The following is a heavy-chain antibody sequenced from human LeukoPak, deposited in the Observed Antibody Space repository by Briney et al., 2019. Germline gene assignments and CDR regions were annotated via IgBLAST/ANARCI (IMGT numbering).Heavy chain of an antibody. CDR3: AKDSSVYYYDSRNFDY. J-gene: IGHJ4*02. V-gene: IGHV3-23*01. D-gene: IGHD3-22*01. CDR1: GFTFSSYA. Sequence: GGSLRLSCAVSGFTFSSYAMSWVRQAPGKGLEWVSGITGSAGSTYYADSVKGRFSISRDNSKNTLYLQMNSLRAEDTAVYYCAKDSSVYYYDSRNFDYWGQGTLVTVSS. CDR2: ITGSAGST.